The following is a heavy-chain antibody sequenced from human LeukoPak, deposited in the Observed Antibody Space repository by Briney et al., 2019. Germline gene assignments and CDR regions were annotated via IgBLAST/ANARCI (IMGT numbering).Heavy chain of an antibody. Sequence: PGGSLRLSCAASEFTFTSYAMHWVRQAPGKGLEWVAIISYDGSNKYYADSVKGRFTISRDNSKSTLYLQMNSLRAEDTAVYHCARGYGGNSFTYFDYWGQGTLVTVSS. CDR3: ARGYGGNSFTYFDY. CDR2: ISYDGSNK. J-gene: IGHJ4*02. D-gene: IGHD4-23*01. CDR1: EFTFTSYA. V-gene: IGHV3-30-3*01.